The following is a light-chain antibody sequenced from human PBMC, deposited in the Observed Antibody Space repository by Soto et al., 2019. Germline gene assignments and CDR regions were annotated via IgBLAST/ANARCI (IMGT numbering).Light chain of an antibody. J-gene: IGKJ4*01. CDR2: DTS. CDR3: QQRVNWPLT. V-gene: IGKV3-11*01. Sequence: DIVLTQSPATLSLSPGERATLYCRASQSVSNYLAWYQQRPGQAPRLLIYDTSNRATGIPARFSGSGSGTDFTLTISSLEPEDFAVYYCQQRVNWPLTFGGGTKVEI. CDR1: QSVSNY.